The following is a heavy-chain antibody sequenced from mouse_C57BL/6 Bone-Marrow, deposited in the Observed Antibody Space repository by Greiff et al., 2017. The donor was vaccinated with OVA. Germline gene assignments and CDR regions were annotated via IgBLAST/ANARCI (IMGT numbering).Heavy chain of an antibody. CDR2: ISSGGSYT. CDR3: ARQRGLLTMMDY. J-gene: IGHJ4*01. D-gene: IGHD2-1*01. Sequence: EVKLVESGGDLVKPGGSLKLSCAASGFTFSSYGMSWVRQTPDKRLEWVATISSGGSYTYYPDSVKGRFTISRDNAKNTLYLQMSSLKSEDTAMYYCARQRGLLTMMDYWGQGTSVTVSS. V-gene: IGHV5-6*02. CDR1: GFTFSSYG.